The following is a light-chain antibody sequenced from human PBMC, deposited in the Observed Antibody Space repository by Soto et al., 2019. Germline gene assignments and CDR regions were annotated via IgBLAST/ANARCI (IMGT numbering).Light chain of an antibody. J-gene: IGKJ1*01. V-gene: IGKV4-1*01. CDR3: QQYYSAPQT. CDR1: QNILYSSNNKNY. Sequence: DIVMTQSPDSLAVSLGERATINCKSSQNILYSSNNKNYLAWYQQKPGQPPKLLIYWASTRESGVPDRFSGSGSGTDFTLTISSLQAEDVAVYYCQQYYSAPQTFDQGTKVEIK. CDR2: WAS.